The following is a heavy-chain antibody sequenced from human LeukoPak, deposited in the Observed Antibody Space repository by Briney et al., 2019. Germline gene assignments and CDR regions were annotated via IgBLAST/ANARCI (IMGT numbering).Heavy chain of an antibody. J-gene: IGHJ5*02. CDR2: INHSGST. D-gene: IGHD2-2*01. Sequence: SETLSLTCAVYGGSFSCYYWSWIRQPPGKGLEWIGEINHSGSTNYNPSLKSRVTISVDTSKNQFSLKLSSVTAADTAVYYCARGKGFEVVPADARRGSWFDPWGQGTLVTVSS. CDR1: GGSFSCYY. V-gene: IGHV4-34*01. CDR3: ARGKGFEVVPADARRGSWFDP.